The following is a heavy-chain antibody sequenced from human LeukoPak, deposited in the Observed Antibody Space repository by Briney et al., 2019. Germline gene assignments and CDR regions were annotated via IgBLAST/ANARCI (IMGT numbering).Heavy chain of an antibody. D-gene: IGHD3-22*01. CDR3: ARVPYDSSGPNY. V-gene: IGHV1-18*01. Sequence: ASVKVSCKASGYTFPSYGIRWVRQAPGQRLEWMGWIRAYNGNTNSAQKLQGRVTMTTDTSTSTAYMERRSLRSDDTAVYYCARVPYDSSGPNYWGQGTLVTVSS. J-gene: IGHJ4*02. CDR1: GYTFPSYG. CDR2: IRAYNGNT.